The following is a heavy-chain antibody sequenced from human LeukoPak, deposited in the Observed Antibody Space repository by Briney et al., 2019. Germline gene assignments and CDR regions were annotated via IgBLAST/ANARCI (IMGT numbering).Heavy chain of an antibody. CDR2: ISSTSSYI. J-gene: IGHJ6*03. V-gene: IGHV3-21*01. CDR1: GFTFSSYT. Sequence: PGGSLRLSCAASGFTFSSYTMNWVRQAPGKGLEWVSSISSTSSYIYYADSVKGRFTISRDNAKNSLYLQMKSLRGEDTAVYYCARASPGLPPYYYVDVWGKGTTVTVSS. CDR3: ARASPGLPPYYYVDV.